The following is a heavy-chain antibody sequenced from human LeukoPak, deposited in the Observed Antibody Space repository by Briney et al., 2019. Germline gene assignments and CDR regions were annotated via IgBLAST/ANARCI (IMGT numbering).Heavy chain of an antibody. V-gene: IGHV3-7*01. J-gene: IGHJ4*02. CDR3: ARGPMIGYYFDY. Sequence: GGSLRLSCAASGFTFSNAWMSWVRQAPGKGLEWVANIKQDGSEKYYVDSVKGRFTISRDNAKNSLYLQMNSLRAEDTAVYYCARGPMIGYYFDYWGQGTLVTVSS. CDR2: IKQDGSEK. CDR1: GFTFSNAW. D-gene: IGHD3-22*01.